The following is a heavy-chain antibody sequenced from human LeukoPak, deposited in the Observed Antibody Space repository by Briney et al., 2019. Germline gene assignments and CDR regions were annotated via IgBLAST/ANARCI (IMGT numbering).Heavy chain of an antibody. J-gene: IGHJ4*02. D-gene: IGHD3-3*01. Sequence: ASVKVSCKASGYTFTGYYMHWVRQAPGQGLEWMGWINPNSGGTNYAQKFQGRVTMTRDTSISTAYMELSRLRSDDTAVYYCARSSYYDFWSGNGLFDYWGQGTLVTVSS. V-gene: IGHV1-2*02. CDR3: ARSSYYDFWSGNGLFDY. CDR1: GYTFTGYY. CDR2: INPNSGGT.